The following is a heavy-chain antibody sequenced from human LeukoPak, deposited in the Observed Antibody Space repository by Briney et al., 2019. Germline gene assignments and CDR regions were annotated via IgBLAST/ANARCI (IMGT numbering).Heavy chain of an antibody. V-gene: IGHV3-7*04. Sequence: GGSLRLSCAASGFTFSSYWMSWVRQAPGKGLEWVANIKQDGSEKYYVDSVKGRFTISRDNAKNSLYLQMNSLRAEDTAVYYCARAEYGYSSSPATRRYYYYMDVWGKGTTVTISS. D-gene: IGHD6-13*01. J-gene: IGHJ6*03. CDR2: IKQDGSEK. CDR1: GFTFSSYW. CDR3: ARAEYGYSSSPATRRYYYYMDV.